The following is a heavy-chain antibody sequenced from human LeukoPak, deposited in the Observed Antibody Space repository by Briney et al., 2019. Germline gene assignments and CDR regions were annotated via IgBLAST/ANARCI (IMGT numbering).Heavy chain of an antibody. J-gene: IGHJ4*02. CDR3: ARERNGSLKRVGYYFDY. Sequence: GGSLRLSCAASGFTFSDSYMTWVRQAPGKGVEWVAYISGSGHDINYSDSVKGRFTISRDNAKNSLYLQMNSLRAEDTAVYYCARERNGSLKRVGYYFDYWGQGTLVTVSS. CDR2: ISGSGHDI. CDR1: GFTFSDSY. V-gene: IGHV3-11*06. D-gene: IGHD1-1*01.